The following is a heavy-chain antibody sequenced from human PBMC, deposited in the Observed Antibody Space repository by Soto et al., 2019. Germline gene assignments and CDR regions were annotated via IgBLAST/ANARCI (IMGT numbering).Heavy chain of an antibody. Sequence: DVQLVESGGGLIQPGESLRLSCVAFGLTVSGKKYVAWVRQAPGKGLEWVSALYDVDGSFYADSMKGRFTTSSDSSKTTVYLQMNGLRPDDTAVYYCASWHEREHAYDVWGQGTTVTVSS. V-gene: IGHV3-53*01. CDR3: ASWHEREHAYDV. CDR2: LYDVDGS. J-gene: IGHJ3*01. D-gene: IGHD1-1*01. CDR1: GLTVSGKKY.